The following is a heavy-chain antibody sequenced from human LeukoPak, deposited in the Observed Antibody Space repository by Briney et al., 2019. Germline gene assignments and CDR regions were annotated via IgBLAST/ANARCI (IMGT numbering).Heavy chain of an antibody. J-gene: IGHJ3*02. Sequence: GASVKVSCKGSGYTFTDYYIHWVRQAPGQGLEWMGGIIPIFGTANYAQKFQGRVTITTDESTSTAYMELSSLRSEDTAVYYCAAPRYDKNDAFDIWGQGTMVTVSS. D-gene: IGHD3-9*01. CDR1: GYTFTDYY. CDR3: AAPRYDKNDAFDI. CDR2: IIPIFGTA. V-gene: IGHV1-69*05.